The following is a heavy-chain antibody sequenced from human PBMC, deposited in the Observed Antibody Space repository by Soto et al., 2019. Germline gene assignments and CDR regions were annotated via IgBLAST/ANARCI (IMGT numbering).Heavy chain of an antibody. J-gene: IGHJ4*02. Sequence: QVQLQQWGAGLLKPSETLSLTCAVYGGSFSGYYWSWIRQPPGKGLEWIGEINHSGSTNYNPSLKSRVTISVDTSKNQFSLKLSSVTAEDTAVYYCARVGVATSPYYFDYWGQGTLVTVSS. CDR3: ARVGVATSPYYFDY. V-gene: IGHV4-34*01. CDR1: GGSFSGYY. CDR2: INHSGST. D-gene: IGHD5-12*01.